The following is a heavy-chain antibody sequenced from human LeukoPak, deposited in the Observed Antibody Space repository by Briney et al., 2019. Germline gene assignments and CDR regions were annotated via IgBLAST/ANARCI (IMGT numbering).Heavy chain of an antibody. V-gene: IGHV4-59*01. CDR1: GGSISSYY. CDR3: ARGPDYDYVWGRYMLDY. D-gene: IGHD3-16*01. CDR2: IYYSGST. Sequence: PSETLSLTCTVSGGSISSYYWSWLRQPPGKGLEWIGYIYYSGSTNYNPSLKSRVTISVDTSKNQFSLKLSSVTAAHTAVYYCARGPDYDYVWGRYMLDYWGQGTLVTVSS. J-gene: IGHJ4*02.